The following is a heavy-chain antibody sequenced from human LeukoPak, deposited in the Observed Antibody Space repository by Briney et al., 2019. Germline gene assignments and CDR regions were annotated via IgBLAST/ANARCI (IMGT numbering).Heavy chain of an antibody. J-gene: IGHJ1*01. D-gene: IGHD6-13*01. CDR2: INPSGGST. CDR1: GYTFTSYY. V-gene: IGHV1-46*01. CDR3: ARVVSSSSSWPSKYFQH. Sequence: ASVKVSCKASGYTFTSYYMHWVRQAPGQGLEWMGIINPSGGSTSYAQKFQGRVTMTRDTSTSTVYMELSSLRSEDTAVYYCARVVSSSSSWPSKYFQHWGQGTLVTVSS.